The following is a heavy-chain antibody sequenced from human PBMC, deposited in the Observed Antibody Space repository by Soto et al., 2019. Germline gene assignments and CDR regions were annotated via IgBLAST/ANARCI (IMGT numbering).Heavy chain of an antibody. D-gene: IGHD1-26*01. CDR1: GGTLSSYA. V-gene: IGHV1-69*06. Sequence: ASVKVSCKASGGTLSSYAISWVRQAPGQGLEWMGGIIPIFGTANYAQKFQGRVTITADKSTSTAYMELSSLRSEDTAVYYCARDRGVGATRDAFDIWGQGTMVTVSS. CDR3: ARDRGVGATRDAFDI. J-gene: IGHJ3*02. CDR2: IIPIFGTA.